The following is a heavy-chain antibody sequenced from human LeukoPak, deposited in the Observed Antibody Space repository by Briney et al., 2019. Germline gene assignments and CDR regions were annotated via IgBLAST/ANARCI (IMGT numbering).Heavy chain of an antibody. CDR2: IYSGGST. CDR1: GFTVSSNY. D-gene: IGHD3-16*02. Sequence: PGGSLRLSCAASGFTVSSNYMSWVRQAPGEGLEWVSVIYSGGSTYYADSVKGRFTISRHNSKNTLYLQMNSLRAEDTAVYYCAREQRTFGGVIVTWGQGTLVTVSS. J-gene: IGHJ5*02. V-gene: IGHV3-53*04. CDR3: AREQRTFGGVIVT.